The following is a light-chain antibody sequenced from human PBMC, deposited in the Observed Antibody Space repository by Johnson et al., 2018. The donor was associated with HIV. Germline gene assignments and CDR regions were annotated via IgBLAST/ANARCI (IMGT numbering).Light chain of an antibody. CDR1: SSNIGHNS. J-gene: IGLJ1*01. Sequence: QSVLTQPPSVSAAPGQKVTISCSGSSSNIGHNSVSWYQQFPGTAPKLLIYDNNKRPSGIPDRFSGSKSGTSATLGITGLQTGDEAEYFCGTWDTSLGAQYVFGTGTKVTVL. V-gene: IGLV1-51*01. CDR3: GTWDTSLGAQYV. CDR2: DNN.